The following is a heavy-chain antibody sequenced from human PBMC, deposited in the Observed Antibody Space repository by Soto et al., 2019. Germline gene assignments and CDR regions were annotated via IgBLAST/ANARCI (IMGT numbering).Heavy chain of an antibody. D-gene: IGHD6-19*01. CDR3: ARDGGGWFWFDP. J-gene: IGHJ5*02. CDR2: IYYSGST. V-gene: IGHV4-30-4*01. Sequence: QVQLQESGPGLVKPSQTLSLTCTVSGGSISSGDYYWSWIRQPPGKGLEWIGYIYYSGSTYYNPSLRSRVTISVDTSKNQFALKLSSVTAADTAVYYCARDGGGWFWFDPWGQGTLVTVSS. CDR1: GGSISSGDYY.